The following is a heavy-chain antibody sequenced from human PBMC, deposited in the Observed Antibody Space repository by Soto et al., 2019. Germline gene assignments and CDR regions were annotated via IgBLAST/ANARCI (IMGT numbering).Heavy chain of an antibody. J-gene: IGHJ5*02. CDR3: ATRITVFGLLIPPFDP. D-gene: IGHD3-3*01. CDR2: INHTGGT. CDR1: GGSVHGYY. V-gene: IGHV4-34*01. Sequence: SHTLSLTCAVYGGSVHGYYWNWIRQPPGKGLEWIGEINHTGGTHYNPSLKSRVTMSVDTSKNQFSLRLSSVTAADTAIYYCATRITVFGLLIPPFDPWGQGTQVTVS.